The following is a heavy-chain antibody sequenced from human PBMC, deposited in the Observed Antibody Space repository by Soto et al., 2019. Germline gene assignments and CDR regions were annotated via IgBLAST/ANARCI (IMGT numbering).Heavy chain of an antibody. J-gene: IGHJ6*02. V-gene: IGHV3-23*01. D-gene: IGHD2-8*01. Sequence: GGSLRLSCAASGFTFSNYVMSWVRLAPGKGLEWVSAISGSGGSTNYADSVKGRFTISRDTSKKTVYLQMNSLRAEDTAVYYCAKGNGHYYSGMDVWGQGTTVTVSS. CDR1: GFTFSNYV. CDR2: ISGSGGST. CDR3: AKGNGHYYSGMDV.